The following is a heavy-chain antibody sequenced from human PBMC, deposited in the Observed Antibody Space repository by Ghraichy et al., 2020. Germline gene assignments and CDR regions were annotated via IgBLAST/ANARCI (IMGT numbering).Heavy chain of an antibody. CDR2: INHSGST. CDR1: GGSFSGYY. V-gene: IGHV4-34*01. J-gene: IGHJ3*02. CDR3: ARRIAAAGVNI. D-gene: IGHD6-13*01. Sequence: SETLSLTCAVYGGSFSGYYWSWIRQPPGKGLEWIGEINHSGSTNYNPSLKSRVTISVDTSKNQFSLKLSSVTAADTAVYYCARRIAAAGVNIWGQGTMVTVSS.